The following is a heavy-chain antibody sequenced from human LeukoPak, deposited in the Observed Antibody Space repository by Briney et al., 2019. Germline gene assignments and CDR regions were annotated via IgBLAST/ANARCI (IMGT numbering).Heavy chain of an antibody. CDR1: GFTFSSYG. CDR3: ARGGVCSGGNCYATLYDY. D-gene: IGHD2-15*01. J-gene: IGHJ4*02. CDR2: ISWHSGSI. Sequence: GGSLRLSCAASGFTFSSYGMHWVGQAPGKGLEWVSGISWHSGSIGYADSVKGRFTISRDDAKNSLYLQMNSLRAEDTAVYYCARGGVCSGGNCYATLYDYWGQGTLVTVSS. V-gene: IGHV3-48*04.